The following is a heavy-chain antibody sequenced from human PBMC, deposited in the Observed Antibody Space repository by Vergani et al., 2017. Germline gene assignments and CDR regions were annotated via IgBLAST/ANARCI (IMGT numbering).Heavy chain of an antibody. CDR2: IHPADSDT. Sequence: EVQLVQSAAEVKKPGESLKISCQISGYSFTNYWIGWVRQMPGKGLEWMGIIHPADSDTSYSPSFQGQVTISVDKSISTAYLQRSSLRASDSAMYYCARLYGRDSSGSKYFDYWGQGTLVTVSS. J-gene: IGHJ4*02. CDR1: GYSFTNYW. CDR3: ARLYGRDSSGSKYFDY. D-gene: IGHD3-22*01. V-gene: IGHV5-51*01.